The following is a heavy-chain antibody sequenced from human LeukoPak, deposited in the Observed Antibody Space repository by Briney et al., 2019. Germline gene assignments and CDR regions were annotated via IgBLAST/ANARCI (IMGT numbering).Heavy chain of an antibody. J-gene: IGHJ4*02. CDR2: ISSSSSYI. CDR1: GFTFSSYS. Sequence: GGSLRLSCAASGFTFSSYSMNWVRQSQGKGLEWVSSISSSSSYIYYADSVKGRFTISRDNAKNSLYLQMNSLRAEDTAVYYCARDRMGGNWASFDYWGQGTLVTVSS. CDR3: ARDRMGGNWASFDY. V-gene: IGHV3-21*01. D-gene: IGHD7-27*01.